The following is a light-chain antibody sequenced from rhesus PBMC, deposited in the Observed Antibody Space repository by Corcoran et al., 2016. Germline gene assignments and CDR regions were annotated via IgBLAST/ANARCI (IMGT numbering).Light chain of an antibody. CDR1: QNIYSN. CDR2: AAS. V-gene: IGKV1S12*01. Sequence: DIQMTQSPSALSASVGDRVTISCRASQNIYSNLAWYQQKPGQAPKLLIYAASSLQTGIPSRFSGSGSGTAFTLNISSLQPEDSAAYYCQHYYDNPFTFGPGTKLDIK. J-gene: IGKJ3*01. CDR3: QHYYDNPFT.